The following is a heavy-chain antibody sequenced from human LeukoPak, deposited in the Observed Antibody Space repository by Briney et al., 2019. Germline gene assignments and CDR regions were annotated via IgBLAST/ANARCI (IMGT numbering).Heavy chain of an antibody. Sequence: SETLSLTCAVSGYSISSGYYWGWIRQPPGKGLEWIGSIYHSESTYYNPSLKSRVTISVDTSKNHFSLRLSSVTAADAAVYYCARHRGPAAGRFDPWGQGTLVTVPS. CDR3: ARHRGPAAGRFDP. CDR1: GYSISSGYY. V-gene: IGHV4-38-2*01. D-gene: IGHD6-13*01. J-gene: IGHJ5*02. CDR2: IYHSEST.